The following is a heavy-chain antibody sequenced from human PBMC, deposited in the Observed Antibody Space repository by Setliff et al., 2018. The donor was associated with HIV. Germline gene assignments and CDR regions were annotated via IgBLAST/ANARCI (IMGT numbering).Heavy chain of an antibody. CDR2: IKEDESEK. CDR1: GFTFSNYW. V-gene: IGHV3-7*01. CDR3: VRDDRYLHRGSYERVFDY. J-gene: IGHJ4*02. D-gene: IGHD1-26*01. Sequence: GGSLRLSCAASGFTFSNYWMGWVRQAPGKGLEWVANIKEDESEKYYVDSVKGRFTISRDNAKKSLFLQMNSLRAEDTAVYYCVRDDRYLHRGSYERVFDYWGQGMLVTVSS.